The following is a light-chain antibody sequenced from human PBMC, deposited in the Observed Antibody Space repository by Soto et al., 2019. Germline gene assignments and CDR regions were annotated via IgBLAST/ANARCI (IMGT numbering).Light chain of an antibody. Sequence: IVLTESPATLSFSALEGATLSCRASQSVSSYLAWYQQKPGQAPRLLVYGASTRATGIPARFSGSGSGTDFTLTISRLEPEDFAVYYCQQYGNSPLTFGGGTKVDI. CDR2: GAS. V-gene: IGKV3-20*01. CDR3: QQYGNSPLT. CDR1: QSVSSY. J-gene: IGKJ4*01.